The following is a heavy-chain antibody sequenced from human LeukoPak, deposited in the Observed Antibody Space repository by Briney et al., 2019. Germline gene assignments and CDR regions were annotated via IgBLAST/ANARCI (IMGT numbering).Heavy chain of an antibody. CDR1: GGSISRYY. CDR2: IYYSGST. D-gene: IGHD2-15*01. Sequence: SETLSLTCIDSGGSISRYYWRWIRQPPGAGLEWIGYIYYSGSTNYNPSLKSRVTISVDTSKNQVSLKLSSVTAADTAVYYGARQYLGAGWSNYYYYYMDVWGKGTTVTVSS. CDR3: ARQYLGAGWSNYYYYYMDV. J-gene: IGHJ6*03. V-gene: IGHV4-59*08.